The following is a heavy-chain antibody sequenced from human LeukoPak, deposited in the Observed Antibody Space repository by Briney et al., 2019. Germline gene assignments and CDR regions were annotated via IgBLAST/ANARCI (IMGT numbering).Heavy chain of an antibody. CDR2: IYSGGNT. J-gene: IGHJ4*02. Sequence: GGSLRLSCAASGFIIRSNYMSWVRQAPGKGLEWVSVIYSGGNTYYADSVKGRFTFSKDNSKNTLYLQMTNLRVEDTAVYYCAKDFRIGYSAHFDYWGQGALVTVSS. CDR1: GFIIRSNY. V-gene: IGHV3-53*01. CDR3: AKDFRIGYSAHFDY. D-gene: IGHD2-21*01.